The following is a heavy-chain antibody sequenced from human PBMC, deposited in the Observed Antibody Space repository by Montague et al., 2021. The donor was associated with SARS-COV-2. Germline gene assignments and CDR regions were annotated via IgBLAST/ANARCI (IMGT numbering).Heavy chain of an antibody. CDR2: IYSGGST. D-gene: IGHD3-16*01. J-gene: IGHJ4*02. CDR1: GFTVSSNY. CDR3: ARDLLEAGGKDY. Sequence: SLRLSCAASGFTVSSNYMSWVRQAPGKGLEWVSLIYSGGSTFYAXXVKGRFTISRDNSKNTLYLQMNSLRAEDTAVYYCARDLLEAGGKDYWGQGALVTVSS. V-gene: IGHV3-53*01.